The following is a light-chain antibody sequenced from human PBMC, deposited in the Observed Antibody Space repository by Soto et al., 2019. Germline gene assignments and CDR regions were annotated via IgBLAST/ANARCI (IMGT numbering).Light chain of an antibody. CDR2: AAS. J-gene: IGKJ1*01. V-gene: IGKV3-20*01. Sequence: ETVLTQSPGTLSLSPGERATLSCRASQSVSSSYLAWYQQKPGQAPRLLIYAASSRATGIPDRFSGSGSGTDFTLTISRLESEDFAVYYCQQYDRSPPSWTFGQGTKVEIK. CDR1: QSVSSSY. CDR3: QQYDRSPPSWT.